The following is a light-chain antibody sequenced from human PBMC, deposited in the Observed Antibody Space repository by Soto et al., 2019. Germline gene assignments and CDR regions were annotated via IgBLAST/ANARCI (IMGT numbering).Light chain of an antibody. Sequence: EIVLAQSPATLSVSPGERATLSCRASQSVSSNLAWYQQKPGQAPRLLISGASTGATGIPARFSGSGSGTEFTLTISSLQSEDCAIYYCQQRSNWPVTFGPGTKVDIK. J-gene: IGKJ3*01. CDR2: GAS. CDR1: QSVSSN. V-gene: IGKV3-15*01. CDR3: QQRSNWPVT.